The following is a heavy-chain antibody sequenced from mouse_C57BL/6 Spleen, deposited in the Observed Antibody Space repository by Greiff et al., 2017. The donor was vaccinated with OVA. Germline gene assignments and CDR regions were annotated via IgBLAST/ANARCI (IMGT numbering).Heavy chain of an antibody. CDR2: INPNYGTT. CDR3: ARGAYYGSSPAWFAY. J-gene: IGHJ3*01. V-gene: IGHV1-39*01. Sequence: VQLKESGPELVKPGASVKISCKASGYSFTDYNMNWVKQSNGKSLEWIGVINPNYGTTSYNQKFKGKATLTVDQSSSTAYMQLNSLTSEDSAVYYCARGAYYGSSPAWFAYSGQGTLVTVSA. D-gene: IGHD1-1*01. CDR1: GYSFTDYN.